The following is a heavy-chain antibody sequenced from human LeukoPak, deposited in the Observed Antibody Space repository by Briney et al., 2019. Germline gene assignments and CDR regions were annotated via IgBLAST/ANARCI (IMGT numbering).Heavy chain of an antibody. J-gene: IGHJ4*02. CDR2: IWNDGSNK. V-gene: IGHV3-33*01. D-gene: IGHD3-10*01. Sequence: GRSLRLSCAASGFTFSIYGIHWVRQAPGKGLEWVAVIWNDGSNKYYADSVKGRFTISRDSSNNTLYLQMNSLRAEDTATYYCARGSFGIDYWGQGTLVTVSS. CDR1: GFTFSIYG. CDR3: ARGSFGIDY.